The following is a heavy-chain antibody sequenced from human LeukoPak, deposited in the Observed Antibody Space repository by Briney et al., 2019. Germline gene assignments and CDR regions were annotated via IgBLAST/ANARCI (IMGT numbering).Heavy chain of an antibody. J-gene: IGHJ4*02. V-gene: IGHV3-23*01. CDR2: ISGTGANT. Sequence: GGSLRLSCVASGLTFPPYSVNWVRQAPGKGLEWVSAISGTGANTYYADSVKGRFTISRDNSKNTLYLQMNSLRAEDTAVYYCAKNKGSSVAYDYWGQGTLVTVSS. CDR1: GLTFPPYS. CDR3: AKNKGSSVAYDY. D-gene: IGHD1/OR15-1a*01.